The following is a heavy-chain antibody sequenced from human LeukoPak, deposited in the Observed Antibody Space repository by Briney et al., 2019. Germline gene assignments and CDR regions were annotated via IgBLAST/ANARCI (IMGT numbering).Heavy chain of an antibody. CDR3: AKVIGYCSSTNCPRWFDP. D-gene: IGHD2-2*01. J-gene: IGHJ5*02. V-gene: IGHV3-23*01. CDR2: ISGSGNRT. Sequence: PGGSLRLSCAASGFTFSSYAMSWVRQAPGKGLEWVSSISGSGNRTYYADSVKGRFTISRDNSKNTLYLQMNSLRAEDTAVYYCAKVIGYCSSTNCPRWFDPWGQGTLVTVSS. CDR1: GFTFSSYA.